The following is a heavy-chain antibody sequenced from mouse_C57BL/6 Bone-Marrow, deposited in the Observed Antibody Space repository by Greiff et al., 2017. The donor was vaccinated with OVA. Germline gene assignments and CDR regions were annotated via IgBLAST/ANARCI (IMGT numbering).Heavy chain of an antibody. CDR2: INPGSGGT. J-gene: IGHJ3*01. CDR3: ARSGPLSAGFAD. CDR1: GYAFTNYL. V-gene: IGHV1-54*01. D-gene: IGHD1-1*01. Sequence: VQLQQSGAELVRPGTSVKVSCKASGYAFTNYLIEWVKQRPGQGLEWIGVINPGSGGTNYNEKFKGKATLTADKSSSTAYMQLSSLTSEDSAVYFCARSGPLSAGFADWGQGTLVTVSA.